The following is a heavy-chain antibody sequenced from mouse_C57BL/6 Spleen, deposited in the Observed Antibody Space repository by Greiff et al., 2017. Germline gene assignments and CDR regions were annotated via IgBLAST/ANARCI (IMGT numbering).Heavy chain of an antibody. J-gene: IGHJ4*01. CDR1: GYTFTDYY. Sequence: VQLQQSGPELVKPGASVKISCKASGYTFTDYYMNWVKQSHGKSLEWIGDINPNNGGTSYNQKFKGKATLTVDKSSSTAYMELRSLTSEDSAVYYCARMGNYYGNYAMDYWGQGTSVTVSS. CDR2: INPNNGGT. V-gene: IGHV1-26*01. CDR3: ARMGNYYGNYAMDY. D-gene: IGHD1-1*01.